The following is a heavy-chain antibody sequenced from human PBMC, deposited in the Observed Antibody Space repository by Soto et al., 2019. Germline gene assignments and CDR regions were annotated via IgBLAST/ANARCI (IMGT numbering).Heavy chain of an antibody. D-gene: IGHD4-17*01. J-gene: IGHJ5*02. V-gene: IGHV2-5*01. CDR1: GFSLTTAGAG. Sequence: QITLKESGPTLVKPTQTLTLTCTFSGFSLTTAGAGVGWIRQPPGKALAWLALIYWNDDTRYSPSLKSRLTITKDTSKNQVVLRMTNKDPVDTATYYCAHRGYGNYPRDNWFDPWGQGILVIVSS. CDR2: IYWNDDT. CDR3: AHRGYGNYPRDNWFDP.